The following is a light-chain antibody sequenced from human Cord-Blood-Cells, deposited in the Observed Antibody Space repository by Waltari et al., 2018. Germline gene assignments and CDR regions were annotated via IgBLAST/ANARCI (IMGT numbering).Light chain of an antibody. J-gene: IGLJ2*01. V-gene: IGLV3-19*01. CDR3: NSRDSSGNHLV. Sequence: SSELTQDPAVSVALGQPVRITCQGDSPRTYYASWYQQKPGQAPVRVIYGKNNRPSGIPDRFSGSSSGNTASLTITGAQAEDEADYYCNSRDSSGNHLVFGGGTKLTVL. CDR1: SPRTYY. CDR2: GKN.